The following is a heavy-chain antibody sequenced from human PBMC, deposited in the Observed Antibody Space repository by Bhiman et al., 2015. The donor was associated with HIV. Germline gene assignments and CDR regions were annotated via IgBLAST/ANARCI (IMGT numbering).Heavy chain of an antibody. V-gene: IGHV3-23*01. CDR3: AKGAHCSGGTCYWRAARAFDS. CDR2: LSGSGVTT. CDR1: IHLYQLC. Sequence: EVQLLESGGGLVQPWGVPETLLCSLWIHLYQLCHDLGPPGSEGKGLEWVSALSGSGVTTYYADSMKGRFTISRDNSKNTLYLQLNSLRAEDTAVYYCAKGAHCSGGTCYWRAARAFDSLGPRDNGHRLF. J-gene: IGHJ3*01. D-gene: IGHD2-15*01.